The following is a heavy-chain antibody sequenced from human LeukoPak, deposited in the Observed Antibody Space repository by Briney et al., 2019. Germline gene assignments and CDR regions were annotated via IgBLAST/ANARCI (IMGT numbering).Heavy chain of an antibody. Sequence: GGSLRLSCAASGFTFSSYSMNWVRQAPGKGLEWVSSISSSSSYIYYADSVKGRFTISRDNAKNSLYLQMNSLRAEDTALYHCARGGYSGYDYNWFDPWGQGTLVTVSS. J-gene: IGHJ5*02. CDR2: ISSSSSYI. D-gene: IGHD5-12*01. V-gene: IGHV3-21*04. CDR3: ARGGYSGYDYNWFDP. CDR1: GFTFSSYS.